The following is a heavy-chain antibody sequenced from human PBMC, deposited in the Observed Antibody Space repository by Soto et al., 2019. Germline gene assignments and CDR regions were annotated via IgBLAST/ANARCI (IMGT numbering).Heavy chain of an antibody. CDR3: ARVRIVGAREIDF. CDR2: ISGYNGDI. D-gene: IGHD1-26*01. Sequence: QVHLVQSGGEVKKPGASVKVSCKASGYTFNRHGITWVRQAPGQGLEWMGWISGYNGDINYEQKFQGRVTLSSDTLTSTVYLELKSLRFDDTVVYYCARVRIVGAREIDFWGQGTLVTVSS. J-gene: IGHJ4*02. CDR1: GYTFNRHG. V-gene: IGHV1-18*04.